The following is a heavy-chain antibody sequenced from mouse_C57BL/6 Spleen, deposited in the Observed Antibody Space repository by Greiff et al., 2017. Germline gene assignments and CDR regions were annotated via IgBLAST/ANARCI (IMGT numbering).Heavy chain of an antibody. D-gene: IGHD1-1*01. CDR3: AKSEDYYGSRGYFDY. V-gene: IGHV5-4*01. Sequence: LVESGGGLVKPGGSLKLSCAASGFTFSSYAMSWVRQTPEQRLEWVATISDGGSYTYYPDNVKGRFIISRDNAKNNLYLQMSHLKSEDTAMYYCAKSEDYYGSRGYFDYWGQGTTLTVSS. J-gene: IGHJ2*01. CDR2: ISDGGSYT. CDR1: GFTFSSYA.